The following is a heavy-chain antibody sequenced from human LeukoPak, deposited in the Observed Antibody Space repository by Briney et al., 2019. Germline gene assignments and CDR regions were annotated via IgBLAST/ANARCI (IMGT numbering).Heavy chain of an antibody. Sequence: GGSLRLSCAASGFTFSNYNMNWVRQAPGKGLEWVSYITSSSGTKHYADSVKGRFAISRDNADNSLFLQMNSLGAEDTAVYYCASSTRVVTPFDYWGRGTLVTVSA. J-gene: IGHJ4*02. D-gene: IGHD4-23*01. CDR3: ASSTRVVTPFDY. CDR2: ITSSSGTK. CDR1: GFTFSNYN. V-gene: IGHV3-48*04.